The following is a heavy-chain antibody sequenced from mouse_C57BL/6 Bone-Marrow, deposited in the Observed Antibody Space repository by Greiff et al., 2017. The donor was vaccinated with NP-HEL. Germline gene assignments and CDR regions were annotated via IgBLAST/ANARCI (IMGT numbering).Heavy chain of an antibody. D-gene: IGHD4-1*01. CDR2: SRNKANDYTT. Sequence: EVQRVESGGGLVQSGRSLRLSCATSGFTFSDFYMEWVRQAPGKGLEWIAASRNKANDYTTEYSASVKGRFIVSRDTSQSILYLQMNALRAEDTAIYYCARDAGTGAMDYWGQGTSVTVSS. J-gene: IGHJ4*01. CDR3: ARDAGTGAMDY. CDR1: GFTFSDFY. V-gene: IGHV7-1*01.